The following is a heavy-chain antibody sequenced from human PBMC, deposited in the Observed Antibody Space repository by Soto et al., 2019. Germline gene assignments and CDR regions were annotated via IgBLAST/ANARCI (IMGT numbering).Heavy chain of an antibody. CDR2: IYSGGST. J-gene: IGHJ6*02. V-gene: IGHV3-66*01. CDR1: GFTVSSNY. D-gene: IGHD6-13*01. CDR3: ARDPTIAASGGYYYYYYGMDV. Sequence: EVQLVESGGGLVQPGGSLRLSCAASGFTVSSNYMSWVRQAPGKGLEWVSVIYSGGSTYYADSVKGRFTISRANSKNTLYLQMNSLRAEDTAVYYCARDPTIAASGGYYYYYYGMDVWGQGTTVTVSS.